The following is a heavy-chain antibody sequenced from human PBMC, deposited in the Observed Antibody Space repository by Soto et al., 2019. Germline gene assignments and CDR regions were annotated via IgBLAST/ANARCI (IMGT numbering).Heavy chain of an antibody. D-gene: IGHD1-1*01. CDR1: GFTFSSYS. CDR2: ISSSSSTI. Sequence: EVQLVESGGGLVQPGGSLRLSCAASGFTFSSYSMNWARQAPGKGLEWVSYISSSSSTIYYADSVKGRFTISRDNAKNSLYLQMNSLRAEDTAVYYCARVEERYSWNGYYYGIDVWGQGTTVTVSS. CDR3: ARVEERYSWNGYYYGIDV. J-gene: IGHJ6*02. V-gene: IGHV3-48*01.